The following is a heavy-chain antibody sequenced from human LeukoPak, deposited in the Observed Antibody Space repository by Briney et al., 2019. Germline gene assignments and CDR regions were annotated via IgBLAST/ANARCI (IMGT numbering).Heavy chain of an antibody. CDR3: ASSDYCDSSGYYRN. CDR2: IYTSGST. V-gene: IGHV4-4*07. D-gene: IGHD3-22*01. Sequence: SETLSLTCTVSGGSISSYYWSWIRQPAGKGLEWIGRIYTSGSTNYNPSLKSRVTMSVDTSKNQFSLKLSSVTAADTAVYYCASSDYCDSSGYYRNWGQGTLVTVSS. CDR1: GGSISSYY. J-gene: IGHJ4*02.